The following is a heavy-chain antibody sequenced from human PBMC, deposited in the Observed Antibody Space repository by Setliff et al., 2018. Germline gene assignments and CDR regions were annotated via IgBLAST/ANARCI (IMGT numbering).Heavy chain of an antibody. Sequence: LSLTCTVSGDSINTPTYHWGWVRQPPGKGLEWIGLIYYTGITYYNPSLKSRVTISEDMSENQISLKLSPVTAADTAVYYCVRTFNGSPADRWGQGTLVTVSS. V-gene: IGHV4-39*01. D-gene: IGHD2-2*01. J-gene: IGHJ5*02. CDR1: GDSINTPTYH. CDR2: IYYTGIT. CDR3: VRTFNGSPADR.